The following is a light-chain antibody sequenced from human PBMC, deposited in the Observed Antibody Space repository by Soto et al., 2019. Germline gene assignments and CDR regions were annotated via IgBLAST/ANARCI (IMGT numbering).Light chain of an antibody. CDR3: QQSQSTPIT. CDR1: QPISGY. J-gene: IGKJ5*01. Sequence: DIQMTHSPSSLSASIGDRVILTCRSSQPISGYLNWYQQKPGKAPKPLIHDASSLQSGVPSRFSGSGSGTDFSLTISNLQPEDFATYYCQQSQSTPITFGQGTRLEIK. V-gene: IGKV1-39*01. CDR2: DAS.